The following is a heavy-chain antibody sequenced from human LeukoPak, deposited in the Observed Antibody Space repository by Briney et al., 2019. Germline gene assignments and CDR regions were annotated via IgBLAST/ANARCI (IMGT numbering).Heavy chain of an antibody. V-gene: IGHV4-59*01. CDR3: ARGGWELPNYFDY. D-gene: IGHD1-26*01. J-gene: IGHJ4*02. Sequence: SETLSLTCTVSGGSISSYYWSWIRQPPGKGLEWIGYIYYSGSTNYNPSLKSRVTISVDTSKNQFSLKLSSVTAADTAVYYCARGGWELPNYFDYWGQGTLVTVSS. CDR1: GGSISSYY. CDR2: IYYSGST.